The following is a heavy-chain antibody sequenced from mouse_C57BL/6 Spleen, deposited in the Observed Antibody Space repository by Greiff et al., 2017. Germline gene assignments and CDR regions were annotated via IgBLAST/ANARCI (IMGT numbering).Heavy chain of an antibody. CDR3: AREIRPIYYGNDAGAMDY. D-gene: IGHD2-2*01. CDR2: IYPGSGST. CDR1: GYTFTSYW. J-gene: IGHJ4*01. V-gene: IGHV1-55*01. Sequence: QVQLQQPGAELVKPGASVKMSCKASGYTFTSYWITWVKQRPGQGLEWIGDIYPGSGSTNYNEKFKSKATLTVDTSSSTAYMQLSSLTSEDSAVYYCAREIRPIYYGNDAGAMDYWGQGTSVTVSS.